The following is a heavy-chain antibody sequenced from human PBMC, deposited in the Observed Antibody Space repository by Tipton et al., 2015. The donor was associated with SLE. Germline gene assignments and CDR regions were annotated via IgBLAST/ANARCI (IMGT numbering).Heavy chain of an antibody. CDR2: INPNGGAT. CDR3: ALLRRASYYFDS. Sequence: QSGAEVKKPGASVKVSCKASGYTFSGYFMHWVRLAPGQGLEWMGRINPNGGATNYLQKFQGRVIMSRDKSTSTAYMELTSLRSDDTAVYYCALLRRASYYFDSWGQGTLVTVSS. CDR1: GYTFSGYF. J-gene: IGHJ4*02. D-gene: IGHD2-15*01. V-gene: IGHV1-2*06.